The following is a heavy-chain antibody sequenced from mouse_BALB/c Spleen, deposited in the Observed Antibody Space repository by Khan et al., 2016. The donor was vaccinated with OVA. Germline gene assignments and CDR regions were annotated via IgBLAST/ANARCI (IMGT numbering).Heavy chain of an antibody. CDR2: INSNGGST. CDR3: ARRARTIN. V-gene: IGHV5-6-3*01. J-gene: IGHJ2*01. CDR1: GFTFSSYG. Sequence: EVVLVESGGGLVQPGGSLKLSCAASGFTFSSYGMSWVRQTPDKRLELVATINSNGGSTYYPDSVKGRFTISRDNAKNTLYLQMSRLKSDDPAMYYFARRARTINWGQGTTLTVSS. D-gene: IGHD3-3*01.